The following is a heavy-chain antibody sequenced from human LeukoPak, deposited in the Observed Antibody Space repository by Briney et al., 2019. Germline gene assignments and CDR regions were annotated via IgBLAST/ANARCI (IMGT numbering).Heavy chain of an antibody. CDR2: IHYSGST. CDR3: TRYGSKDYYPYDS. Sequence: SDTLSLTCTVSGGSISGYFWSWIRQPPGKGLEWIGYIHYSGSTKNNPSLKSRVTISLDTSKEQISLKLTSVTAADTAVYDCTRYGSKDYYPYDSWGQGTLVTVSS. CDR1: GGSISGYF. D-gene: IGHD3-10*01. J-gene: IGHJ4*02. V-gene: IGHV4-59*08.